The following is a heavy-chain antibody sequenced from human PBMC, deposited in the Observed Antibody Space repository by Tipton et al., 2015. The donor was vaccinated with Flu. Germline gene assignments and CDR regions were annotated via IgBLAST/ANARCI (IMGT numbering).Heavy chain of an antibody. D-gene: IGHD3-3*01. CDR3: ATVPVGVITHYYGSDV. Sequence: TLSLTCAVSGDSLNSDYYWGWIRQPPGKGLEWIGNIFHSGSTYCNPSLKSRVTISIDTSKNQFSLKLTSVTAADTAVYYCATVPVGVITHYYGSDVWGQGTTVTVSS. CDR2: IFHSGST. CDR1: GDSLNSDYY. J-gene: IGHJ6*02. V-gene: IGHV4-38-2*01.